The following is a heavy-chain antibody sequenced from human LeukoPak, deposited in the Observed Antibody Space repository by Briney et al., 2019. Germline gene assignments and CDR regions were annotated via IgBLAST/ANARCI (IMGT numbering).Heavy chain of an antibody. CDR3: ARVSYDFWSGYYIQSTNYYYMDV. CDR2: IYYSGST. V-gene: IGHV4-59*01. J-gene: IGHJ6*03. D-gene: IGHD3-3*01. CDR1: GGSISSYY. Sequence: SETLSLTCTVSGGSISSYYWSWIRQPPGKGLEWIGYIYYSGSTNYNPSLKSRVTISVDTSKNQFSLKLSSVTAADTAVYYCARVSYDFWSGYYIQSTNYYYMDVWGKGTTVTVSS.